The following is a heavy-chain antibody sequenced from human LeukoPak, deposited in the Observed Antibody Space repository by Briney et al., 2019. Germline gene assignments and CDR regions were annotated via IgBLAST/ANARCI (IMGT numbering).Heavy chain of an antibody. Sequence: SVKVSRKASGYTFTSYYMHWVRQAPGHGLEWMGIINPSGGSTSYAQKFQGRVTMTRDTSTSTVYMELSSLRSEDTAVYYCAREPDSSGSARVVSGVNADYWGQGTLVTVSS. V-gene: IGHV1-46*01. D-gene: IGHD3-22*01. J-gene: IGHJ4*02. CDR2: INPSGGST. CDR3: AREPDSSGSARVVSGVNADY. CDR1: GYTFTSYY.